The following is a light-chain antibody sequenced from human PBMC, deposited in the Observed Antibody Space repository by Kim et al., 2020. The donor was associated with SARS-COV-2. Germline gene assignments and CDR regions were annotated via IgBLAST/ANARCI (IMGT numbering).Light chain of an antibody. CDR3: QKYNSAPWT. Sequence: AYVGERVTIAGRESQGISNYLAWDQQKPGKVTKLLIYAESTLQSGVPSRCSGSGSGTDFTLTISRLQPEDGATYYCQKYNSAPWTFGQGTKVDIK. J-gene: IGKJ1*01. V-gene: IGKV1-27*01. CDR2: AES. CDR1: QGISNY.